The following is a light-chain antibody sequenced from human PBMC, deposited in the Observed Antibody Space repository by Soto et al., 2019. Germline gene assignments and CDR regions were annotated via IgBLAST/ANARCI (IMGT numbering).Light chain of an antibody. CDR3: QSYDNSLNHVV. V-gene: IGLV1-40*01. Sequence: QSVPTQPPSVSGAPGQRVTVPCTGSSSNIGSFYDVHWYQQLPGTVPKLLIYGDNNRPSGVPDRFSGSKSGTAASLAITGLQAEDEADYYCQSYDNSLNHVVFGGATKVTVL. CDR1: SSNIGSFYD. J-gene: IGLJ2*01. CDR2: GDN.